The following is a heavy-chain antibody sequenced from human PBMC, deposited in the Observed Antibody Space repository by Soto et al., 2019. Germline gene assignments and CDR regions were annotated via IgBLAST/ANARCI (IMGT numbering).Heavy chain of an antibody. V-gene: IGHV1-69*13. CDR2: IIPIFGTA. Sequence: GDSVQVSCKASGGTFSSYAISWVRQAPGQGLEWMGGIIPIFGTANYAQKFQGRVTITADESTSTAYMELSSLRSEDTAVDDGARMMTTHDFESWGQGTMVTF. J-gene: IGHJ3*02. CDR1: GGTFSSYA. D-gene: IGHD4-17*01. CDR3: ARMMTTHDFES.